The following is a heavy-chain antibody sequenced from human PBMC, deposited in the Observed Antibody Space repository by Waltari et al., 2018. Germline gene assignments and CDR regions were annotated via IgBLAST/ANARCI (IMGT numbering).Heavy chain of an antibody. V-gene: IGHV3-33*01. J-gene: IGHJ3*02. CDR1: GFTFSSYG. CDR2: IWYDGSNK. D-gene: IGHD3-10*01. CDR3: ASSITTDAFDI. Sequence: QVQLVESGGGVVQPGRSLRLSCAASGFTFSSYGMHWVRQAPGKGLEGGAVIWYDGSNKYYADSVKGRFTISRDNSKNTLYLQMNSLRAEDTAVYYCASSITTDAFDIWGQGTMVTVSS.